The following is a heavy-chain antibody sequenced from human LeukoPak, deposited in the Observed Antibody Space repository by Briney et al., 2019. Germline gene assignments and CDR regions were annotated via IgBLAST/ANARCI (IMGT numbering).Heavy chain of an antibody. J-gene: IGHJ5*02. CDR2: IIPIFGTA. CDR1: GGTFSSYA. Sequence: SVKVSCKASGGTFSSYAISWVRQAPGQGLEWMGGIIPIFGTANYAQKFQGRVTITADESTSTAYMELSSLRSEDTAVYYCARGRKWEACKNWFDPWGQGTLVTVSS. V-gene: IGHV1-69*01. CDR3: ARGRKWEACKNWFDP. D-gene: IGHD1-26*01.